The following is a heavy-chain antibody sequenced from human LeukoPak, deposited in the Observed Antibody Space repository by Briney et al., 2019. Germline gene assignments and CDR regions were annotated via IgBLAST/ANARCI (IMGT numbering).Heavy chain of an antibody. CDR2: IDYSGGSS. V-gene: IGHV3-23*01. Sequence: GSLRLSCTVSGFTLSSYEMSWIRQAPGRGLEWVSSIDYSGGSSYYADSVKGRFTISRDDSKNTLYLQLNSLRVEDTAVYYCASLAMVRGVIAFDYWGQGTLVTVSS. D-gene: IGHD3-10*01. CDR3: ASLAMVRGVIAFDY. J-gene: IGHJ4*02. CDR1: GFTLSSYE.